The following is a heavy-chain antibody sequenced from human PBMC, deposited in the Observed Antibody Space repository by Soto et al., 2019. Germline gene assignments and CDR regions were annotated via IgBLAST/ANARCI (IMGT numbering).Heavy chain of an antibody. CDR3: ATLISDY. Sequence: QVQLQQWGAGLLKPSETLSLTCAVYGESFSGYSWSWIRQPPGKGPEWLGEINQSGSTNYNPSLKSRLTISLDTSKNQFSLRLSSVTAADSAIYYCATLISDYWGQGTLVIVSS. CDR2: INQSGST. D-gene: IGHD2-15*01. V-gene: IGHV4-34*01. CDR1: GESFSGYS. J-gene: IGHJ4*02.